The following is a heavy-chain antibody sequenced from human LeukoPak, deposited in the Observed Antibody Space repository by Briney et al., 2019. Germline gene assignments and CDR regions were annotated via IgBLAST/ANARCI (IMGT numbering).Heavy chain of an antibody. CDR3: ARDRGRYFDWLLLDY. V-gene: IGHV3-7*01. D-gene: IGHD3-9*01. Sequence: GGTLRLSCAASGFTFSSYWMSWVRQAPGKGLEWVANIKQDGSEKYYVDSVKGRFTISRDNAKNSLYLQMNSLRAEDTAVYYCARDRGRYFDWLLLDYWGQGTLVTVSS. CDR1: GFTFSSYW. J-gene: IGHJ4*02. CDR2: IKQDGSEK.